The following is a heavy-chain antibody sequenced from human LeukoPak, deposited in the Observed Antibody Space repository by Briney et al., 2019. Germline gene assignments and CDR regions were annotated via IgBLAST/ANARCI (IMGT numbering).Heavy chain of an antibody. CDR3: ARGEYSSSWDYGMDV. CDR1: GGSIRSYY. V-gene: IGHV4-4*07. J-gene: IGHJ6*02. D-gene: IGHD6-13*01. Sequence: SETLSLTCTVSGGSIRSYYWSWIRQPAGKGLEWIGRIYTSGSTNYNPSLKPRVTMSVDTSKNQFSLKLSSVPAADPAVYYCARGEYSSSWDYGMDVWGQGDTVTVSS. CDR2: IYTSGST.